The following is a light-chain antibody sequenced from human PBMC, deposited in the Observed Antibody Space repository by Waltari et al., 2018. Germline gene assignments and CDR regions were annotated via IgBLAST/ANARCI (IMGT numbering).Light chain of an antibody. J-gene: IGKJ4*01. CDR2: WAS. CDR1: QSALYSSNNKNY. Sequence: DIVMTQSPDSLAVSLDERATFNCKSSQSALYSSNNKNYLAWYQQKPGQPPKLLIYWASTRESGVPDRFSGSGSGTDFTLTISSLQAEDVAVYYCQQYYSTPPSLTFGGGTKVEIK. V-gene: IGKV4-1*01. CDR3: QQYYSTPPSLT.